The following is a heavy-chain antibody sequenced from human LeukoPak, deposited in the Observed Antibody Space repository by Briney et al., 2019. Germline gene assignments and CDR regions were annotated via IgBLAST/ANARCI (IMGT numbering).Heavy chain of an antibody. CDR2: ISSSSSTI. V-gene: IGHV3-48*03. CDR1: GFTFSSYE. CDR3: ARDSRGSGYQYYFDY. Sequence: GGSLRLSCAASGFTFSSYEMNWVRQAPGKGLEWVSYISSSSSTIYYADSVKGRFTISRDNAKNSLYLQMNSLRAEDTAVYYCARDSRGSGYQYYFDYWGEGTLVTVSS. J-gene: IGHJ4*02. D-gene: IGHD3-22*01.